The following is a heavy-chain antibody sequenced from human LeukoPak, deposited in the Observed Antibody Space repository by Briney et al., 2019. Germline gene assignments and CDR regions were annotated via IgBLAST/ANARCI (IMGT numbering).Heavy chain of an antibody. D-gene: IGHD3-10*01. Sequence: PGGSLRLSCAASGFTFSSYWMSWVRQAPGKGLEWVANIKQDGSEKYYVESVKGRFTISRDNAKNSMYLQMNSLRAEDTAIYYCTRERGSGSYHPFDPWGQGTLVTVSS. CDR3: TRERGSGSYHPFDP. CDR1: GFTFSSYW. CDR2: IKQDGSEK. J-gene: IGHJ5*02. V-gene: IGHV3-7*01.